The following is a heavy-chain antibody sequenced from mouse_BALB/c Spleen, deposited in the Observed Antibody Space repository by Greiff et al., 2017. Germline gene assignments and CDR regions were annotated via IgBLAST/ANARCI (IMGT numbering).Heavy chain of an antibody. D-gene: IGHD2-14*01. CDR2: IDPETGGT. Sequence: VQLQESGAELVRPGASVTLSCKASGYTFTDYEMHWVKQTPVHGLEWIGAIDPETGGTAYNQKFKGKATLTADKSSSTAYMELRSLTSEDSAVYYCTRDYRYDGDWGQGTLVTVSA. V-gene: IGHV1-15*01. CDR1: GYTFTDYE. J-gene: IGHJ3*01. CDR3: TRDYRYDGD.